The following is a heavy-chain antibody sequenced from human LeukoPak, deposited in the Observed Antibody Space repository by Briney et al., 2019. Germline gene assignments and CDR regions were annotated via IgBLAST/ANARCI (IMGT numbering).Heavy chain of an antibody. CDR3: AREGSSGWYRAFDI. CDR2: INHSGSN. J-gene: IGHJ3*02. Sequence: SETLSLTCAVYGGSFSGYYWSWIRQPPGKGLEWIGEINHSGSNNYNPSLKSRVTISVDTSKNQFSLKLSSVTAADTAVYYCAREGSSGWYRAFDIWGQGTMVTVSS. D-gene: IGHD6-19*01. V-gene: IGHV4-34*01. CDR1: GGSFSGYY.